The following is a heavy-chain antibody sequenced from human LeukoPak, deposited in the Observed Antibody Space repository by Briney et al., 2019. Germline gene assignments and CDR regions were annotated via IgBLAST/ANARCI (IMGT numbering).Heavy chain of an antibody. J-gene: IGHJ4*02. CDR1: GFTFDDYA. CDR3: AKDTKDYEGFYYFDY. D-gene: IGHD4-17*01. V-gene: IGHV3-9*01. CDR2: ISWNSGSI. Sequence: GGSLRLSCAASGFTFDDYAMHWVRQAPGKGLEGVSGISWNSGSIGYADSVKGRFTISRDNAKNSLYLQMNSLRAEDTALYYCAKDTKDYEGFYYFDYWGQGTLVTVSS.